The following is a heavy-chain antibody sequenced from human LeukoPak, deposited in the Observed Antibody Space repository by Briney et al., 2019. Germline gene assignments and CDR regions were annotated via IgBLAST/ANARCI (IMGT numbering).Heavy chain of an antibody. CDR1: GGSISSSSYY. V-gene: IGHV4-39*07. CDR3: ARRPSGSYYRGYFDY. J-gene: IGHJ4*02. CDR2: TYYSGST. Sequence: SETLSLTCTVSGGSISSSSYYWGWIRQPPGKGLEWIGSTYYSGSTYYNPSLKSRVTISVDTSKNQFSLKLSSVTAADTAVYYCARRPSGSYYRGYFDYWGQGTLVTVSS. D-gene: IGHD1-26*01.